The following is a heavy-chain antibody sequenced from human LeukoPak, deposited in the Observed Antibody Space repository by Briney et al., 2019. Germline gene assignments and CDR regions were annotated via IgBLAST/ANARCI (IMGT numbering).Heavy chain of an antibody. V-gene: IGHV3-21*01. CDR2: TNSRGSGE. J-gene: IGHJ4*02. CDR3: AREGSIVPHQDLDS. Sequence: GGSLRLSCAASGFSFSSYSMNWVRQAPGKGLEWVSSTNSRGSGEYYADSVKGRFTISRDNAKNSLYLQMISLRAEDTAVYYCAREGSIVPHQDLDSWGQGTLVTVSP. D-gene: IGHD2-8*01. CDR1: GFSFSSYS.